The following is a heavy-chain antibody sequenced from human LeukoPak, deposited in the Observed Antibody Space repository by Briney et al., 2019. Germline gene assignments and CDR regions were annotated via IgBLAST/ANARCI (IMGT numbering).Heavy chain of an antibody. CDR3: ARVEYSSGQDWFDP. Sequence: GRSLRLSCAASGFTFSSYGMHWVRQAPGKGLEWVVVIWYDGSNKYYADSVKGRFTISRDNSKNTLYLQMNSLRAEDTAVYYCARVEYSSGQDWFDPWGQGTLVTVSS. CDR2: IWYDGSNK. CDR1: GFTFSSYG. J-gene: IGHJ5*02. D-gene: IGHD6-19*01. V-gene: IGHV3-33*01.